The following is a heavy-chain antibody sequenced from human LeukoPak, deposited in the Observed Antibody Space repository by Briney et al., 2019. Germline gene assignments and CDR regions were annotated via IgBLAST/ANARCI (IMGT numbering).Heavy chain of an antibody. D-gene: IGHD5-12*01. J-gene: IGHJ4*02. CDR1: GFTFDDYA. V-gene: IGHV3-9*01. CDR2: ITWNSGNL. CDR3: AKGTSSGYDYPLDY. Sequence: GGSLRLSCAASGFTFDDYAMHWVRQTPGKGLEWVSGITWNSGNLGCADSVKGRFTISRDNAKNSLYLQMKSLGTEDTALYYCAKGTSSGYDYPLDYWGQGTLLIVSS.